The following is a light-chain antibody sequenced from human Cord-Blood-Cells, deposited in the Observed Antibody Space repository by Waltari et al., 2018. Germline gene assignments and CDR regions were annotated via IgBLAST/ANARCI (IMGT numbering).Light chain of an antibody. CDR1: QGISSA. CDR3: QQFNSYQYT. J-gene: IGKJ2*01. Sequence: AIQLTQSPYSLSASVGDRVTITCRASQGISSALAWYQQKPGKAPKLLIYDASSWESGVPSRFSGSGSGTDFTLTISSLQPEDFATYYCQQFNSYQYTFGQGTKLEIK. V-gene: IGKV1-13*02. CDR2: DAS.